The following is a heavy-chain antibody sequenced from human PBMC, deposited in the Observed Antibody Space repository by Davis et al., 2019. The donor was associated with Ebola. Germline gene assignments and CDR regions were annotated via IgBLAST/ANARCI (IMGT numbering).Heavy chain of an antibody. CDR2: ISSSSSTI. J-gene: IGHJ3*02. D-gene: IGHD3-22*01. CDR1: GFTFSSYS. V-gene: IGHV3-48*02. CDR3: ATHSDSSGYFRIDAFDI. Sequence: GESLKISCAASGFTFSSYSMNWVRQAPGKGLEWVSYISSSSSTIYYADSVKGRFTISRDNAKNSLYLQMNSLRDEDTAVYYCATHSDSSGYFRIDAFDIWGQGTMVTVSS.